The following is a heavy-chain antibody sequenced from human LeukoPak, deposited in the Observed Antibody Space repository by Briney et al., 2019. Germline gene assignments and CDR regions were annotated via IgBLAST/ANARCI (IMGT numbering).Heavy chain of an antibody. D-gene: IGHD2-2*01. CDR3: ARVGLVVPAAILYYFDY. CDR2: ISAYNGNT. J-gene: IGHJ4*02. CDR1: GYTFTSYG. V-gene: IGHV1-18*01. Sequence: ASVKVSCKASGYTFTSYGISWVRQAPGQGLEWMGWISAYNGNTNYAQKLQGRVTMTTDTSTSTAYMELRSLRSDDTAVYYCARVGLVVPAAILYYFDYWGQGTLVTVS.